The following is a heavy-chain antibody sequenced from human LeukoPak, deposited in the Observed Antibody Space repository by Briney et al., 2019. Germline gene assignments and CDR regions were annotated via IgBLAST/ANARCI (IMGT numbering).Heavy chain of an antibody. CDR3: ARNRAAIAVAGYYFDY. D-gene: IGHD6-19*01. J-gene: IGHJ4*02. Sequence: SETLSLTCAVYGGSFSGYYWSWIRQPPGKGLEWIGEINHSGSTNYNPSLKSRVTISVDTSKNQFSLKLSSVTAADTAVYYCARNRAAIAVAGYYFDYWGQGTLVTVSS. CDR2: INHSGST. V-gene: IGHV4-34*01. CDR1: GGSFSGYY.